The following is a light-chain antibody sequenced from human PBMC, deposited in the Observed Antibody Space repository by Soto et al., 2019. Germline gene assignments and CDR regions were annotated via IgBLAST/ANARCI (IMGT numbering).Light chain of an antibody. J-gene: IGLJ1*01. Sequence: LTQPAYVNGSPGEGITISCTRTSSDVGGYNYVSWYQQHPGKAPKLMIYDVSNRPSGVSNRFSGSKSGNTASLTISGLQAEDEADYSCSSYTSSSTQVFGTGTRSPS. CDR1: SSDVGGYNY. CDR3: SSYTSSSTQV. CDR2: DVS. V-gene: IGLV2-14*01.